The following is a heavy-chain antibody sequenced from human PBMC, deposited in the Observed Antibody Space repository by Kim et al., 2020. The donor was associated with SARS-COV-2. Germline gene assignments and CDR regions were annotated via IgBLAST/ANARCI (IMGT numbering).Heavy chain of an antibody. V-gene: IGHV1-46*01. CDR3: ARDRPHNWFDP. J-gene: IGHJ5*02. CDR2: SR. Sequence: SRNYAQKFQGRLTMTMDTSTTTVYMELSGLRSEDTAIYYCARDRPHNWFDPWGQGTLVTVSS.